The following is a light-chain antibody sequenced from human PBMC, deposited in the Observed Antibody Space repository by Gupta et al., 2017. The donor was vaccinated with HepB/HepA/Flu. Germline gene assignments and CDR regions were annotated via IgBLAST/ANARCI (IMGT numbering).Light chain of an antibody. V-gene: IGKV4-1*01. Sequence: TSQSPNSLALSLGERANLNCKSSQSVSDSSNNRYYVDWYQQKPRQPPKLLIYWASTRESGVPDRFSGSGSATDFTLTISRLQAEDVAVYYCQQYDSFPYTFGRGTKVEIK. CDR1: QSVSDSSNNRYY. CDR2: WAS. J-gene: IGKJ2*01. CDR3: QQYDSFPYT.